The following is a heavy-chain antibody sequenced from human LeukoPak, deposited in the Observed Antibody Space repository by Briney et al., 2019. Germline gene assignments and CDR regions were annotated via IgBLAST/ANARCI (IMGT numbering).Heavy chain of an antibody. CDR3: ARDLKAVAGTGD. CDR2: ISSSGSTI. J-gene: IGHJ4*02. Sequence: GGSLRLSCAASGFTFSSYWMSWVRQAPGKGLECISYISSSGSTIYYADSVKGRFTISRDNAKNSLYPQMNSLRAEDTAVYYCARDLKAVAGTGDWGQGTLVTVSS. V-gene: IGHV3-48*04. CDR1: GFTFSSYW. D-gene: IGHD6-19*01.